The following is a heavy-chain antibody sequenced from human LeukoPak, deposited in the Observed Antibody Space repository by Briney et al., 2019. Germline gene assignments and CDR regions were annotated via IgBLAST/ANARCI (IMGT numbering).Heavy chain of an antibody. CDR2: IILNDSRT. D-gene: IGHD1-26*01. Sequence: GAPVKVSCKASGFRFSDYYLHWVRQAPGQGLEWMGRIILNDSRTKYAQRFEGRVSMTRDTSISTAYMELIMQTSDDTAVYYCATDGGKHNFDYWGQGTLVTVSS. CDR3: ATDGGKHNFDY. CDR1: GFRFSDYY. J-gene: IGHJ4*02. V-gene: IGHV1-2*06.